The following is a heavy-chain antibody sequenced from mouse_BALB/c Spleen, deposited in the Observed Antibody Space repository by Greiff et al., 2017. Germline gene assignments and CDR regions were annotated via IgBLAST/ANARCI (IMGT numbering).Heavy chain of an antibody. V-gene: IGHV5-6-5*01. CDR3: AIYDPYWYFDV. Sequence: EVQLVESGGGLVKPGGSLKLSCAASGFTFSSYAMSWVRQTPEKRLEWVASISSGGSTYYPDSVKGRFTISRDNARNILYLQMSSLRSEDTAMYCCAIYDPYWYFDVWGAGTTVTVSS. CDR1: GFTFSSYA. J-gene: IGHJ1*01. CDR2: ISSGGST. D-gene: IGHD2-3*01.